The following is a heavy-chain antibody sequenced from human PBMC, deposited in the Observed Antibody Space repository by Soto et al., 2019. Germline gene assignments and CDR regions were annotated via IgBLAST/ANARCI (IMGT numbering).Heavy chain of an antibody. CDR1: GGSISSYY. V-gene: IGHV4-4*07. CDR2: IYTSGST. J-gene: IGHJ6*02. D-gene: IGHD4-17*01. Sequence: QVQLQESGPGLVKPSETLSLTCTVSGGSISSYYWSWILQPAGKGLEWIGRIYTSGSTNYNPSLKSRVTMSVDTSKNQFSLKLSSVTAADTAVYYCARSYGDYWSGYYYGMDVWGQGTTVTVSS. CDR3: ARSYGDYWSGYYYGMDV.